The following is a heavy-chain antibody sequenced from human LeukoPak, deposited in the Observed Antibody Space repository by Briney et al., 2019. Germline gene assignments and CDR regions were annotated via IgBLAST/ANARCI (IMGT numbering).Heavy chain of an antibody. Sequence: GGSLRLSCAASGFTFSSYPMNWVRQAPGKGLEWLSYISSSTTMYYADSVKGRFTISRDNAKNSLFLQMDSLRAEDTAVYYCVRVIGLAGRPKNPDYWGQGTLVTVSS. CDR2: ISSSTTM. J-gene: IGHJ4*02. CDR1: GFTFSSYP. CDR3: VRVIGLAGRPKNPDY. D-gene: IGHD6-6*01. V-gene: IGHV3-69-1*01.